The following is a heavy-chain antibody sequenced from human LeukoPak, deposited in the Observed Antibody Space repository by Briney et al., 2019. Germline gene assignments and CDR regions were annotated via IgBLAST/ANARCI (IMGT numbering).Heavy chain of an antibody. CDR2: IHPGDSET. CDR1: GSRFTSYW. CDR3: ARQSRFGSSWYIIDY. Sequence: GEPLHISCQASGSRFTSYWIGWVRQLPGKGLEGMGIIHPGDSETRYSPSFQGQVSISVVKSISTAYLQWSSLKASDTAMYYCARQSRFGSSWYIIDYWGQGTLVTVSS. D-gene: IGHD6-13*01. J-gene: IGHJ4*02. V-gene: IGHV5-51*01.